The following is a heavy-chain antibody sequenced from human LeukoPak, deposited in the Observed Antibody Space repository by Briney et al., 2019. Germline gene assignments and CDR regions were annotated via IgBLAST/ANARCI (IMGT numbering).Heavy chain of an antibody. D-gene: IGHD3-22*01. J-gene: IGHJ4*02. CDR3: AKEHYYDSSGTLDH. CDR2: ISWNSGSI. CDR1: GFTFDDYA. Sequence: GGSLRLSCAASGFTFDDYAMHWVRQAPGKGLEWVSGISWNSGSIGYADSVKGRFTISRDNAKNSLYLQMNSLRAEDTALYYCAKEHYYDSSGTLDHWGQGPWSPSPQ. V-gene: IGHV3-9*01.